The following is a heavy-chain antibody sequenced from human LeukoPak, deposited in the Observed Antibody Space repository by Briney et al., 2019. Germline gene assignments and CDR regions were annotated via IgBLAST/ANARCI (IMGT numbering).Heavy chain of an antibody. CDR1: GFTFSSYG. CDR3: AKSMYYYDSFGAFDI. D-gene: IGHD3-22*01. J-gene: IGHJ3*02. CDR2: ISYDGSNK. V-gene: IGHV3-30*18. Sequence: PGGSLRLSCAASGFTFSSYGMHWVRQAPGKGLEWVAVISYDGSNKYYADSVKGRFTISRDNSKNTLYLQMSSLRAEDTAVYYCAKSMYYYDSFGAFDIWGQGTMVTVSS.